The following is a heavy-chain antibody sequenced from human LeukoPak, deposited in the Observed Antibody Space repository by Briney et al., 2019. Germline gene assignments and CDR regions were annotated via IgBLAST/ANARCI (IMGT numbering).Heavy chain of an antibody. Sequence: SQTLSLTCTVSGGSISSGGYYWSWIRQHPRKGLEWIGYIYYSGSTYYNPSLKSRVTISVDTSKNQFSLKLSSVTAAVTAVYYCARGVINALDYWGQGTLVTVSS. V-gene: IGHV4-31*03. CDR1: GGSISSGGYY. J-gene: IGHJ4*02. D-gene: IGHD3-10*01. CDR2: IYYSGST. CDR3: ARGVINALDY.